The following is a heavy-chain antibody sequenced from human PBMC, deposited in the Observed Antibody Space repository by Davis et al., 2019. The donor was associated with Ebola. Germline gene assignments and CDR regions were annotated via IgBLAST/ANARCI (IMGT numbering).Heavy chain of an antibody. CDR1: GFTFGDYA. CDR2: ISGSGGST. J-gene: IGHJ5*02. Sequence: GGSLRLSCTASGFTFGDYAMSWVRQAPGKGLEWVSAISGSGGSTYYADSVKGRFTISRDNSKNTLYLQMNSLRAEDTAVYYCAKDRGGIAAVTAWFDPWGQGTLVTVSS. D-gene: IGHD6-13*01. V-gene: IGHV3-23*01. CDR3: AKDRGGIAAVTAWFDP.